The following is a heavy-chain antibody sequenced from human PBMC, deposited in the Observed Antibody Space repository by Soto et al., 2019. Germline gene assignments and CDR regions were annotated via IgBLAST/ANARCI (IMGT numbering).Heavy chain of an antibody. Sequence: HPGGSLRLSCAASGFTFRSHGMHWVRQAPGKGLEWVAVIWYDGSEKYYADSVKGRFTISRDNSNNILYLQMDILRAEDTAVYYCVRWANFWASDSWGQGSRVTVSS. D-gene: IGHD2-8*01. CDR1: GFTFRSHG. CDR2: IWYDGSEK. J-gene: IGHJ5*02. CDR3: VRWANFWASDS. V-gene: IGHV3-33*01.